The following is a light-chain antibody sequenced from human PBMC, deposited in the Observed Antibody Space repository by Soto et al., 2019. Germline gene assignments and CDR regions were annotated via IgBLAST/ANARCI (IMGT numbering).Light chain of an antibody. CDR1: SSDVGNYNY. V-gene: IGLV2-8*01. CDR3: SSYAGSNTFV. CDR2: EVS. J-gene: IGLJ1*01. Sequence: QSVLTQPPSASGSPGQSVTISCTGTSSDVGNYNYVSWYQQHPGKAPKLMIYEVSKRPSGVPDRFSGSKSGNTASLTVSGLQAEDEAEYYCSSYAGSNTFVFATGTKLTVL.